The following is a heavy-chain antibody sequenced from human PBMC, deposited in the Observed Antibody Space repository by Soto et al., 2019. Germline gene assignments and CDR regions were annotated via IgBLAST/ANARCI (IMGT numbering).Heavy chain of an antibody. CDR2: IWYDGSNK. J-gene: IGHJ6*02. Sequence: GGSLRLSFAASGFTFSSYCMHWFRQAPGKGLEWVAVIWYDGSNKYYADSVKGRFTISRDNSKNTLYLQMNSLRAEDTAVYYCARDGYSSSLYYYYGMDVWGQGTTVTVSS. V-gene: IGHV3-33*01. D-gene: IGHD6-6*01. CDR1: GFTFSSYC. CDR3: ARDGYSSSLYYYYGMDV.